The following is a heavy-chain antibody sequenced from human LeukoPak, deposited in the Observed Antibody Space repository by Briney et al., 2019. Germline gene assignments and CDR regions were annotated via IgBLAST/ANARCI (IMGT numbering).Heavy chain of an antibody. CDR1: GHTFTSYG. CDR2: ISGYNGNT. J-gene: IGHJ5*02. Sequence: ASVKVSCKASGHTFTSYGISWVRQAPGQGLEWMGWISGYNGNTNYAQKFQGRVTMTTDTSTNTAYMELRSLRSDDTAVYYCTREATGYSWFDPWGQGTLVTVSS. V-gene: IGHV1-18*01. CDR3: TREATGYSWFDP. D-gene: IGHD3-9*01.